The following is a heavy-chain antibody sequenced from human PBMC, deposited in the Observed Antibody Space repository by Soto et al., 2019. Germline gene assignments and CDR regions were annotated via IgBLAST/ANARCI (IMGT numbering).Heavy chain of an antibody. CDR1: GFTFSRSG. D-gene: IGHD3-16*02. CDR2: IWYDGSNA. V-gene: IGHV3-33*06. Sequence: QIQLVESGGGVVQPGGSLRLSCAASGFTFSRSGMHWVRQAPGKGLEWVAVIWYDGSNAYYADSVRGRFTISRDNLRNTQSLQMNRRRVEDTAIYYCAKDLGGSYTRGGYFDVWGQGAMVTVSS. CDR3: AKDLGGSYTRGGYFDV. J-gene: IGHJ3*01.